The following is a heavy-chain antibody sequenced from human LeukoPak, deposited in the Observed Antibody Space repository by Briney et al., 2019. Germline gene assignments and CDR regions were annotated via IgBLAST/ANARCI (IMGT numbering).Heavy chain of an antibody. CDR3: MGDLSTLGRQIDY. D-gene: IGHD3-16*01. J-gene: IGHJ4*02. CDR1: GGSISTSSLY. CDR2: IFYTGST. Sequence: SETLSLTCTVSGGSISTSSLYWGWIRQPPGKGLEWIGSIFYTGSTYYNPSLKSRITISLDTSKNQFSLKLSSVTAADTAVYYCMGDLSTLGRQIDYWGQGILVTVSS. V-gene: IGHV4-39*07.